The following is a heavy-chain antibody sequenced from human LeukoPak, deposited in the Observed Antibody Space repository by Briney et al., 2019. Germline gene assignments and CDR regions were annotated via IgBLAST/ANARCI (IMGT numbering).Heavy chain of an antibody. CDR2: IPYDGSNK. Sequence: PGRSLRLSCAASGFTFSSYAMHWVRQAPGKGLEWVAVIPYDGSNKYYADSVKGRFTISRDNSKNTLYLQMNSLRAEDTAVYYCAREGFSNFPFDYWGQGTLVTVSS. J-gene: IGHJ4*02. V-gene: IGHV3-30-3*01. CDR3: AREGFSNFPFDY. CDR1: GFTFSSYA. D-gene: IGHD4-11*01.